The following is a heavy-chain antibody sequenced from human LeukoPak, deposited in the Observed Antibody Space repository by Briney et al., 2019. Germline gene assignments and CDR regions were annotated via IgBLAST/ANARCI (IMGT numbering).Heavy chain of an antibody. D-gene: IGHD2-15*01. V-gene: IGHV1-69*13. Sequence: SVKVSCKASGGTFSSYAISWVRQAPGQGLEWMGGIIPIFGTANYAQKFQGRVTITADESTSTAYMELSSLRSEDTAVYYCAREEVVAATGYYYYYGMDVWGKGITVTVSS. J-gene: IGHJ6*04. CDR3: AREEVVAATGYYYYYGMDV. CDR1: GGTFSSYA. CDR2: IIPIFGTA.